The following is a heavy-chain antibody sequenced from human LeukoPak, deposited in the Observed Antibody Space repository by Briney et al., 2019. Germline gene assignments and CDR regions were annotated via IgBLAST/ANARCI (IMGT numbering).Heavy chain of an antibody. J-gene: IGHJ4*02. D-gene: IGHD2-15*01. V-gene: IGHV3-21*01. CDR3: ARHSVGAAPRDFDY. CDR2: ISSSSSYI. Sequence: GGSLRLSCAASGFTFSSYSMNWVRQAPGKGLEWVSSISSSSSYIYYADSVKGRFTISRDNAKNSLYLQMNSLRVEDTAVYYCARHSVGAAPRDFDYWGQGALVTVSS. CDR1: GFTFSSYS.